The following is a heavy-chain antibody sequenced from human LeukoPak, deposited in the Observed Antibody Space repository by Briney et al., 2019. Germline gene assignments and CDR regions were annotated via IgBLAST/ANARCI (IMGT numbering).Heavy chain of an antibody. Sequence: GASLRLSCAVSGFTFSSYAMSWVRQAPGKGLEWVSAIRGSGGSTYYADSVKGRFTISRDNSKNTLYLQMNSLSAEDTAVYDCAKDPRICWYAGCYFDYGGQGTLVTVSS. V-gene: IGHV3-23*01. J-gene: IGHJ4*02. CDR3: AKDPRICWYAGCYFDY. CDR2: IRGSGGST. CDR1: GFTFSSYA. D-gene: IGHD6-13*01.